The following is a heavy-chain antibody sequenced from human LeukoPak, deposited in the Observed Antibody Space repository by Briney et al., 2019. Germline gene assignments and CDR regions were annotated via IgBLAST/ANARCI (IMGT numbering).Heavy chain of an antibody. J-gene: IGHJ4*02. V-gene: IGHV3-21*01. CDR1: GFTFTSYA. CDR3: ARDSDSSGHYYMDYFDY. Sequence: PGGSLRLSCAASGFTFTSYAMNWVRQAPGKGLEWVSSISSSSHDINYADSVKGRFTISRDNAWNSLYLQMNSLRAEDTAVYYCARDSDSSGHYYMDYFDYWGQGALVTVSS. CDR2: ISSSSHDI. D-gene: IGHD3-22*01.